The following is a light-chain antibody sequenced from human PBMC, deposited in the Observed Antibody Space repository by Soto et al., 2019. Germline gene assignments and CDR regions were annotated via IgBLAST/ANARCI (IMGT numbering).Light chain of an antibody. CDR3: QQRSNWIT. Sequence: EIILTQSRCTLSLSPGERATLSCRASQTVSSNYLAWCQQRPGQAPRLLIYGASTRAAGIPARFSGSGSGTDFTLTISSLEPEDFAVYYCQQRSNWITFGQGTRLEIK. CDR2: GAS. J-gene: IGKJ5*01. CDR1: QTVSSNY. V-gene: IGKV3D-20*02.